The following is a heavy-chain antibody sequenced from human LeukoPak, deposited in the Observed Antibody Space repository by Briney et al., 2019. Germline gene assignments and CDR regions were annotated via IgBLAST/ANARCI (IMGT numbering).Heavy chain of an antibody. CDR3: AKDRGLIMVAAVPHNWFDP. CDR1: GFTFNRYA. Sequence: VGSLRLSCAASGFTFNRYAISWGRQAPQRGLEWVSGIGGAVGSTHYADSVKGRFTISRENSKNVLYLQMNSLRADDTAIYYCAKDRGLIMVAAVPHNWFDPWGQGTPVIVSS. V-gene: IGHV3-23*01. D-gene: IGHD2-21*02. J-gene: IGHJ5*02. CDR2: IGGAVGST.